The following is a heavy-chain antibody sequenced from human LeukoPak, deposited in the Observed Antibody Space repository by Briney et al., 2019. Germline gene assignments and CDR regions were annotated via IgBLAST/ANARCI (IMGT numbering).Heavy chain of an antibody. CDR2: ISSSSSYI. D-gene: IGHD3-16*02. CDR3: ARDGDYVWGSYRPFDY. CDR1: GFTFSSYS. V-gene: IGHV3-21*01. J-gene: IGHJ4*02. Sequence: GGSLRLSCAASGFTFSSYSMNWVRQAPGKGLEWVSSISSSSSYIYYADSVKGRFTISRDNAKNSLYLQMNSLRAEDTAVYYCARDGDYVWGSYRPFDYWGQGTLVTVSS.